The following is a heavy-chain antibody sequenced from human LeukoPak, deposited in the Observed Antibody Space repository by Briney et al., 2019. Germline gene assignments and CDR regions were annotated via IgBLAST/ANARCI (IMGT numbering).Heavy chain of an antibody. CDR1: GFTFRTYS. CDR3: ARDALGYCSSPNCYFDY. J-gene: IGHJ4*02. D-gene: IGHD2-2*01. CDR2: ISIISSTI. V-gene: IGHV3-48*02. Sequence: PGGSLRLSCAASGFTFRTYSMNWVRQAPARGLDWVSYISIISSTIYYADSVKGRFTISRDNAKNSLYLQMNSLRDEDTAVYYCARDALGYCSSPNCYFDYWGPGTLVTVSS.